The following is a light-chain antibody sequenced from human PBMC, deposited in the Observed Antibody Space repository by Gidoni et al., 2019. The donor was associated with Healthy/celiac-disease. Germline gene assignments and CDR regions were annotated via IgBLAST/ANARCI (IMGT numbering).Light chain of an antibody. CDR1: KLGDKY. Sequence: SYELTQPHSVSVSPGQTASITCSGDKLGDKYACWYQQKPGQSPVLVIYQDSKRPSGLPERFSGSNSGNTATLTISGTQAMDEADYYCPAWDSSTVVFGGGTKLTVL. J-gene: IGLJ2*01. CDR3: PAWDSSTVV. V-gene: IGLV3-1*01. CDR2: QDS.